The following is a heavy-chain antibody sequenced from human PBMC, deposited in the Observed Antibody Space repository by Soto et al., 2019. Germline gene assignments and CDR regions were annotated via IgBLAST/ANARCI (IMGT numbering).Heavy chain of an antibody. Sequence: PSETLSLTCTVSGGSVSDGNYYWSWIRQPPGKGLEWIGYIYYSGRTNYNPSLKSRVTISIDTSKNEFSLKLTSVTAADTAVYFCAKITPQSSSYYFDYWGQGTLVTVSS. J-gene: IGHJ4*02. CDR1: GGSVSDGNYY. CDR2: IYYSGRT. D-gene: IGHD6-13*01. V-gene: IGHV4-61*01. CDR3: AKITPQSSSYYFDY.